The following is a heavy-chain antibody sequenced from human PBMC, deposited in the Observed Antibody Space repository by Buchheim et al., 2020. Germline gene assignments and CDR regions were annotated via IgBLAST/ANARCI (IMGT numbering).Heavy chain of an antibody. V-gene: IGHV1-69*01. CDR3: ASTSDYYGSGSYYNPFHY. CDR2: IIPFSGTP. Sequence: QVQLVQSGAEVKKPGSSVKVSCKASGGTFSDYAISWVRQAPGQGLEWMGGIIPFSGTPNYSDKFQGRVKITADVSTSTAYMELSSLRSEDMAVFYCASTSDYYGSGSYYNPFHYWGQGTL. J-gene: IGHJ4*02. D-gene: IGHD3-10*01. CDR1: GGTFSDYA.